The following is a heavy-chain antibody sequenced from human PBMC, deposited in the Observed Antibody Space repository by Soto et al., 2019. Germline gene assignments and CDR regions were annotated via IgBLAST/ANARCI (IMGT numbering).Heavy chain of an antibody. J-gene: IGHJ4*02. CDR1: GYSFTSYW. Sequence: GESLKISCKGSGYSFTSYWIGWVRQMAGKGLEWMGIIYPGDSDTRYSQSFQGQVTISADKSITTAYLQWSSLKASDTAMFYCASPGPQGYSYVPNWGQGTLVTVSS. V-gene: IGHV5-51*01. CDR3: ASPGPQGYSYVPN. D-gene: IGHD5-18*01. CDR2: IYPGDSDT.